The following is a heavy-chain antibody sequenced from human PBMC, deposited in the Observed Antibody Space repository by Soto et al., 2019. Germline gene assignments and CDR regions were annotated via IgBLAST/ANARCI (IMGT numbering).Heavy chain of an antibody. V-gene: IGHV4-34*01. CDR1: GGSFSGYY. D-gene: IGHD3-3*01. CDR3: ARKRGYDFWSGYFDSTFDY. J-gene: IGHJ4*02. Sequence: SETLSLTCAVYGGSFSGYYWSWIRQPPGKGLEWIGEINPRGSTNYNPSLKSRVTISVDTSKNQFSLKLSSVTAADTAVYYCARKRGYDFWSGYFDSTFDYWGQGTLVTVS. CDR2: INPRGST.